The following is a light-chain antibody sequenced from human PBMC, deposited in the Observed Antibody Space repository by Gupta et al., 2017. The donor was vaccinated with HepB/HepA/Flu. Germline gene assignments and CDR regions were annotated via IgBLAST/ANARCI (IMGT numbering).Light chain of an antibody. J-gene: IGKJ1*01. CDR3: QQYYRTPWT. V-gene: IGKV4-1*01. CDR2: WAS. CDR1: QSVLFSSDNNNY. Sequence: DIVMTQSPDSLAVSLGGRGTINCKSSQSVLFSSDNNNYLAWYQQKPGQPPKLLIFWASTRKSGVPDRFSGSGSGTDFTLTISSLQAEDVAVYYCQQYYRTPWTFGQGTKVEIK.